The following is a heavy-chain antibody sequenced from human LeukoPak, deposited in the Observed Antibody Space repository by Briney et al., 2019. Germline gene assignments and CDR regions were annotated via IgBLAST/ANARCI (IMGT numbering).Heavy chain of an antibody. CDR2: IYYSGST. V-gene: IGHV4-59*01. CDR1: GGSISSYY. J-gene: IGHJ6*04. CDR3: ARAGQYGSGSYYSIYYGMDV. D-gene: IGHD3-10*01. Sequence: SETLSLTCTVSGGSISSYYWSWIRQPPGKGLKWIGYIYYSGSTNYNPSLKSRVTISVDTSKNQFSLKLSSVTAADTAVYYCARAGQYGSGSYYSIYYGMDVWGKGTTVTVSS.